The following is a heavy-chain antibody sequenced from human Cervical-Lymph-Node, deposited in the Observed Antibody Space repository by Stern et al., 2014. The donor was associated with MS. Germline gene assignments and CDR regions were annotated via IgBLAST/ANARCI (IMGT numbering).Heavy chain of an antibody. J-gene: IGHJ6*02. CDR3: ARVVNPYYGMDV. CDR2: MDYSGNT. V-gene: IGHV4-59*01. CDR1: GGSISSYY. Sequence: VQLVESGPGLVKPSETLSLSCTASGGSISSYYLSWIRQPPGKGLEWIGYMDYSGNTNYNPSLKNRVTISVDTSKNQFSLKLSSVTAADTAVYYCARVVNPYYGMDVWGQGTTVTVSS.